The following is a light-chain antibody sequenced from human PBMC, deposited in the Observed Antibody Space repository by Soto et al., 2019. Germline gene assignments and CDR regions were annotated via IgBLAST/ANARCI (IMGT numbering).Light chain of an antibody. J-gene: IGLJ1*01. Sequence: QSVLTQPRSVSGSPGQSVAISCTGTSTDVGHYNYVSWYQQHPGKAPKVMIYDVSKRPSGVPDRFSGSKSGNTASLTISGLQDEDEADYYCCSYAGSYTYVFGTGTKLTVL. V-gene: IGLV2-11*01. CDR3: CSYAGSYTYV. CDR1: STDVGHYNY. CDR2: DVS.